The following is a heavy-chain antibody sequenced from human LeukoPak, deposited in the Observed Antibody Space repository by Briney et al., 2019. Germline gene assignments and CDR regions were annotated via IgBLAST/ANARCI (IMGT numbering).Heavy chain of an antibody. CDR3: SVNYCSGGSCYML. CDR2: IRSKANSYAT. V-gene: IGHV3-73*01. D-gene: IGHD2-15*01. Sequence: GGSLRLSCAASGFTFSGSVMHWVRQASGKGLEWVGRIRSKANSYATAYAASVKGRFTISRDDSKNTAYLQMNSLKTEDTAVHYCSVNYCSGGSCYMLWGQGTLVTVSS. CDR1: GFTFSGSV. J-gene: IGHJ4*02.